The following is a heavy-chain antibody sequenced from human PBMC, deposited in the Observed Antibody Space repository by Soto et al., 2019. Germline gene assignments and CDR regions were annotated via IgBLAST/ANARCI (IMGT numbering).Heavy chain of an antibody. D-gene: IGHD3-22*01. CDR3: TRPYYYDSTGYQRY. CDR1: GFTFGDYA. V-gene: IGHV3-49*03. J-gene: IGHJ4*02. CDR2: IRSKAYGGTT. Sequence: GGSLRLSCTASGFTFGDYAMSWLRQAPGKGLEWVGFIRSKAYGGTTGYAASVKDRFTISRDDSKSIAYLQMNSLKTEDTAVYYCTRPYYYDSTGYQRYWGQGTLVTVSS.